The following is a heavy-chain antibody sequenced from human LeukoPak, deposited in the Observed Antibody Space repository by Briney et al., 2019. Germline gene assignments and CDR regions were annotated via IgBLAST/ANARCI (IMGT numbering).Heavy chain of an antibody. Sequence: PSETLSLTCAVYGGSFSDYFWGCIRQPPGNGLEWIGEINHSGRTYYNPSLKSRVTISVATSKNQFSLNLSSVTAADTAVYYCARDVVVVPAAIHYGMDVWGQGTTVTVSS. CDR2: INHSGRT. V-gene: IGHV4-34*01. CDR3: ARDVVVVPAAIHYGMDV. CDR1: GGSFSDYF. J-gene: IGHJ6*02. D-gene: IGHD2-2*01.